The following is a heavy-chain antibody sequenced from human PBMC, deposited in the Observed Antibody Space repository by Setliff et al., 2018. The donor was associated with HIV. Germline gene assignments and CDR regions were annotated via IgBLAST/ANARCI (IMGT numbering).Heavy chain of an antibody. V-gene: IGHV3-7*03. D-gene: IGHD3-10*01. CDR3: ALLWPFDY. CDR1: GFIFSTYG. Sequence: PGGSLRLSCEASGFIFSTYGMHWVRQAPGKGLEWVANINEDGSDKYYMDSVKGRFSISRDNADNSLYLQMNSLRGEDTAIYYCALLWPFDYWGQGALVTISS. CDR2: INEDGSDK. J-gene: IGHJ4*02.